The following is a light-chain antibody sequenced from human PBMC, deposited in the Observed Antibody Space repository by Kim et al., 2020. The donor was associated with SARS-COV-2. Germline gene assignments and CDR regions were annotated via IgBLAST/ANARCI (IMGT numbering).Light chain of an antibody. CDR2: QDS. Sequence: VSVSPGQTASITCSGDKLGYKYDCWYQQKPCQFPILVIYQDSKRPSGIPVRFSGSNSGNTATLIISGTQAMDEADYYCQAWDSSVVFGGGTQLTVL. V-gene: IGLV3-1*01. J-gene: IGLJ2*01. CDR1: KLGYKY. CDR3: QAWDSSVV.